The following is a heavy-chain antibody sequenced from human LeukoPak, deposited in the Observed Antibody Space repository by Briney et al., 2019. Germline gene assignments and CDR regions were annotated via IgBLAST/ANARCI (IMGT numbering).Heavy chain of an antibody. CDR2: ISGSGGST. D-gene: IGHD4-17*01. Sequence: GGPLRLSCAASGFTFSSYAMSWVRQATGKGLEWVSAISGSGGSTYYADSVKGRFTISRDNSKNTLYLQMNSLRAEDTAVYYCAKEPDYGDYFDYWGQGTLVTVSS. J-gene: IGHJ4*02. V-gene: IGHV3-23*01. CDR1: GFTFSSYA. CDR3: AKEPDYGDYFDY.